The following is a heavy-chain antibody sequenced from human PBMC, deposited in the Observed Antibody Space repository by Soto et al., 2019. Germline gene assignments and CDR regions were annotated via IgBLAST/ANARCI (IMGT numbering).Heavy chain of an antibody. J-gene: IGHJ4*02. D-gene: IGHD5-12*01. CDR3: AKGSIEYSASVDN. Sequence: EVQLVESGGGLVQPGGSLRLSCAASGFTFSDRFMDWVRQAPGKGLEWVSVISARGGSSYFADSVKGRFTISRDNSKNVLSLEMNSLRAEDTAIYFCAKGSIEYSASVDNWGQGTLVLVSS. CDR2: ISARGGSS. CDR1: GFTFSDRF. V-gene: IGHV3-23*04.